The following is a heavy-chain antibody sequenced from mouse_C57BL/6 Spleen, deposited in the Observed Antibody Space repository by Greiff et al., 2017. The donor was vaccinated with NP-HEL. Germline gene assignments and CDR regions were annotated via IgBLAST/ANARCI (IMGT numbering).Heavy chain of an antibody. Sequence: VQLQQPGAELVMPGASVKLSCKASGYTFTSYWMHWVKQRPGQGLEWIGEIDPSDSYTNYNQKFKGKSTLTVDKSSSTAYMQLSSLTSEDSAVYYCARSYGSDYYAMDYWGQGTSVTVSS. J-gene: IGHJ4*01. CDR3: ARSYGSDYYAMDY. CDR1: GYTFTSYW. D-gene: IGHD1-1*01. V-gene: IGHV1-69*01. CDR2: IDPSDSYT.